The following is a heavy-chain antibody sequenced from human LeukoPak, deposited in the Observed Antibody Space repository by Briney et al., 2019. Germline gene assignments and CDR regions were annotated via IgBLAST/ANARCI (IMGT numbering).Heavy chain of an antibody. J-gene: IGHJ4*02. CDR1: GGSISSSSYY. CDR2: IYYSGST. V-gene: IGHV4-39*01. D-gene: IGHD3-22*01. CDR3: ASIPYYDSSGYVDY. Sequence: SETLSLTCTVSGGSISSSSYYWGWMRQPPGKGLEWSGSIYYSGSTYYNPFLKSRVTISVDTSKNQFSLKLSSVTAADTAVYYCASIPYYDSSGYVDYWGQGTLVTVSS.